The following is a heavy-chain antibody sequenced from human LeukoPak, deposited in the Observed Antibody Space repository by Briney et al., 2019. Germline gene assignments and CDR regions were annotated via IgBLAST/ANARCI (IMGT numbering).Heavy chain of an antibody. CDR1: GFTFSSYA. V-gene: IGHV3-23*01. D-gene: IGHD3-9*01. Sequence: PGGSLRLSCAASGFTFSSYAMSWVRQAPGKGLEWVSAISGSGGSTYYADSVKGRFTISRDNSKNTLYLQMNSLRAEDTAVYYCAKSAWGFDRIYYYYYMDVWGKGTTVTVSS. J-gene: IGHJ6*03. CDR3: AKSAWGFDRIYYYYYMDV. CDR2: ISGSGGST.